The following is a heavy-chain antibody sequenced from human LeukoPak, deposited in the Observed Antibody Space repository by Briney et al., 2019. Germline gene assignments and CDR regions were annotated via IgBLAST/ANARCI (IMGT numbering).Heavy chain of an antibody. J-gene: IGHJ5*02. CDR2: IYYNGRT. Sequence: SETLSLTCTVSGDSISSSTYYWGWIRQPPGKGLEWIGSIYYNGRTYYSPPLKSRVTISIDTSNQFSLRLDSMTAADTAVYYCVRDPKSAVAADWFDPWGQGTLVTVSS. D-gene: IGHD6-19*01. CDR3: VRDPKSAVAADWFDP. V-gene: IGHV4-39*07. CDR1: GDSISSSTYY.